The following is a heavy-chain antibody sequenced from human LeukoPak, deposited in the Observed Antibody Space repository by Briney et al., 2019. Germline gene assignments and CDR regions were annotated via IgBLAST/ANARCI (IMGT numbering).Heavy chain of an antibody. CDR1: GGSVSSGNYY. CDR2: IYYSGST. CDR3: ARSNYYASEGRFDP. Sequence: SDTLSLICTVSGGSVSSGNYYWNWIRQHPGKSLEWIGYIYYSGSTSYNPSLRSRVTISGTSKNQFSLKMTSVTAADTAVYYCARSNYYASEGRFDPWGQGTLVTVSS. D-gene: IGHD3-10*01. V-gene: IGHV4-31*03. J-gene: IGHJ5*02.